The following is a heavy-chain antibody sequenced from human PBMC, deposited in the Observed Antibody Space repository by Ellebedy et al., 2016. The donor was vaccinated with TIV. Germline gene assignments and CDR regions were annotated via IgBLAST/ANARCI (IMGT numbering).Heavy chain of an antibody. CDR2: FIPMYGTV. CDR1: GGTFNTYG. Sequence: AASVKVSCKASGGTFNTYGISWVRQAPGQGLEWMGGFIPMYGTVYYAQKFRGRVTITADKSTNTVNMELSSLRSEDTAVYYCAKCEDGYNSHYFYGLDIWGQGTTVTVSS. D-gene: IGHD5-24*01. V-gene: IGHV1-69*06. CDR3: AKCEDGYNSHYFYGLDI. J-gene: IGHJ6*02.